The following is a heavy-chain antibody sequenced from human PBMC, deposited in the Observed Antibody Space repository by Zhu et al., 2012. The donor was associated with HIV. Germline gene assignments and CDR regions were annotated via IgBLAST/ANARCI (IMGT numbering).Heavy chain of an antibody. CDR1: GGSISSGDYY. D-gene: IGHD1-26*01. CDR2: IHYSGTT. CDR3: ARKQWELLSAFDI. Sequence: QVQLQESGPGLVKPSQTLSLTCTVSGGSISSGDYYWSWVRQSPVRGLEWIGYIHYSGTTYYIPSLKSRVTISVDTSKNQFSLKLTSVTAADTAMYYCARKQWELLSAFDIWGQGQWSPS. J-gene: IGHJ3*02. V-gene: IGHV4-30-4*08.